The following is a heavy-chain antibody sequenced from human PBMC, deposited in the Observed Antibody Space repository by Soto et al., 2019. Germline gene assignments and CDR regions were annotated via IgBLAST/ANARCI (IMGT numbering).Heavy chain of an antibody. V-gene: IGHV3-21*01. CDR3: ARDPGSRGNYYFDF. CDR1: GFTFSASA. J-gene: IGHJ4*02. D-gene: IGHD6-13*01. CDR2: ISSSSTYI. Sequence: EVQLVESGGGLVQPGGSLELSCAASGFTFSASAMHWVRQASGKGLEWVSSISSSSTYIYYSDSVRGRFTISRDNAKNSLYLQMNSLRAEDTAVYYCARDPGSRGNYYFDFWGQGTLVTVSS.